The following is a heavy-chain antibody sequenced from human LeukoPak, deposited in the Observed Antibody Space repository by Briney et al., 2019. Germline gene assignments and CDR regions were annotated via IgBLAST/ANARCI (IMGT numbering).Heavy chain of an antibody. Sequence: GRSLRLSCAASGFTFSSYSMNWVRQAPGKGLEWVSYISSSGSTIYYADSVKGRFTISRDNAKNSLYLQMNSLRAEDTAVYYCVREKIGRKNWFDPWGQGTLVTVSS. V-gene: IGHV3-48*04. CDR3: VREKIGRKNWFDP. J-gene: IGHJ5*02. CDR2: ISSSGSTI. CDR1: GFTFSSYS.